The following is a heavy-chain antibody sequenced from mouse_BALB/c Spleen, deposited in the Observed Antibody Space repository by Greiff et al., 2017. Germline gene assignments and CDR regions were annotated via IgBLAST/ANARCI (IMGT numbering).Heavy chain of an antibody. CDR1: GYAFTNYL. J-gene: IGHJ4*01. V-gene: IGHV1-54*03. D-gene: IGHD2-14*01. Sequence: VQLQEAGAELVRPGTSVMVSCKSSGYAFTNYLLERVKQRPGQGLEWIGVINPGSGGINYNEKFKRKATLTADKSYSTAYKQLSSMTSDNSAVYFCGGYDDAMDYWGQGTTVTVSS. CDR3: GGYDDAMDY. CDR2: INPGSGGI.